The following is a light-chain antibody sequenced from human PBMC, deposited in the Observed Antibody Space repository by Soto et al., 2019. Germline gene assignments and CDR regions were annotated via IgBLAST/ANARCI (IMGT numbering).Light chain of an antibody. CDR2: DVS. Sequence: QSVLTQPASVSGSPGQSITISCSGTNSDVGGYNYVSWYQQHPGKAPKLMIYDVSYRPSGISNRFSGPKSDNTASLTISGLQAEDEADYYCSSYTTSSLYVFGTGTKVAVL. CDR1: NSDVGGYNY. V-gene: IGLV2-14*01. J-gene: IGLJ1*01. CDR3: SSYTTSSLYV.